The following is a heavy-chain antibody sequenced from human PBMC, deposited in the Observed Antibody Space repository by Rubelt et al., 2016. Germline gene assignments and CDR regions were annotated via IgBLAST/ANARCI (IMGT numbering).Heavy chain of an antibody. CDR3: ARDDSPYYYDSSGYYDY. Sequence: QVQLVQSGAEVKKPGASVKVSCKASGYTFTGYYMHWVRQAPGQGLEWMGWINPNSGGTNYAQKVQGLVTMTRDTSISTAYMELSRLRSDDTAVYYCARDDSPYYYDSSGYYDYWGQGTLVTVSS. J-gene: IGHJ4*02. D-gene: IGHD3-22*01. CDR1: GYTFTGYY. V-gene: IGHV1-2*04. CDR2: INPNSGGT.